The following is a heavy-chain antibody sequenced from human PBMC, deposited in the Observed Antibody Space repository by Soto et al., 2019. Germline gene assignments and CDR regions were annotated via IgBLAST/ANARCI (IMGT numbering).Heavy chain of an antibody. Sequence: EVQLLESGGGLVQPGGSLRLSCAASGFSFSNYAMSWVRRAPGKGLEWVSGISGSGGSTDYADSVKGRFTISRDNSNNMLYLQMNSLRAEDTAVYYCAKDRVTYSDFLFDHWGQGTLVTVSS. CDR3: AKDRVTYSDFLFDH. J-gene: IGHJ4*02. CDR1: GFSFSNYA. CDR2: ISGSGGST. V-gene: IGHV3-23*01. D-gene: IGHD1-26*01.